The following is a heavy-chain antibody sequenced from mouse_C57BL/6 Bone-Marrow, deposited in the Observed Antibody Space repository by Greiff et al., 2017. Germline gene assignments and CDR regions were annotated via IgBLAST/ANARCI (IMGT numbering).Heavy chain of an antibody. CDR1: GYAFTNYL. CDR3: ARSSNFDY. J-gene: IGHJ2*01. D-gene: IGHD2-10*02. CDR2: INPGSGGT. V-gene: IGHV1-54*01. Sequence: VQGVESGAELVRPGTSVKVSCKASGYAFTNYLIEWVKQRPGQGLEWIGVINPGSGGTNYNEKFKGKATLTADKSSSTAYMQLSSLTSEDSAVYFCARSSNFDYWGQGTTLTVSS.